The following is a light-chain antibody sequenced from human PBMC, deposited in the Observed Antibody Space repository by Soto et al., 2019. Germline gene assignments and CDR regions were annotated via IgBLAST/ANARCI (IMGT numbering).Light chain of an antibody. CDR1: QSVLYSSNNKNY. Sequence: DIVMTQSPDSLAVSLGERATINCKSSQSVLYSSNNKNYLAWYQQKPGQPPKLLIYWASTRESGVPDRFSGSGSATDFTLTSSSLQAEDVAVYYCQQYYSPPSTFGPGTKVDIK. J-gene: IGKJ3*01. CDR2: WAS. CDR3: QQYYSPPST. V-gene: IGKV4-1*01.